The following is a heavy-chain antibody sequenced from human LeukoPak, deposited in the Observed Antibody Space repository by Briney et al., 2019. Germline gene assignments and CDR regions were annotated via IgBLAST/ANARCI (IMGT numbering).Heavy chain of an antibody. CDR2: IIPILGIA. D-gene: IGHD3-22*01. Sequence: EASVKVSCKASGYTFTGYYMHWVRQAPGQGLEWMGRIIPILGIANYAQKFQGRVTIIADKSTSTAYMELSSLRSEDTAVYYCARDQALDYDSSGYPSDYWGQGTLVTVSS. CDR3: ARDQALDYDSSGYPSDY. J-gene: IGHJ4*02. V-gene: IGHV1-69*04. CDR1: GYTFTGYY.